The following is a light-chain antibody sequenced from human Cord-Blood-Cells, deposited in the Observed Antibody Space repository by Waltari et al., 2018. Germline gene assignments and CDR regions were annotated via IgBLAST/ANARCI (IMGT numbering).Light chain of an antibody. CDR2: GAS. CDR3: QQYGSSPLT. Sequence: EIVLTQSPGTLSLSPGERATLSCRASQRVRSGYLAGYQQKPGQAPRLLIYGASSRATGNADRFSGSGSGTDFTLTISRLEPEEFAVYYCQQYGSSPLTFGGGTKVEIK. V-gene: IGKV3-20*01. CDR1: QRVRSGY. J-gene: IGKJ4*01.